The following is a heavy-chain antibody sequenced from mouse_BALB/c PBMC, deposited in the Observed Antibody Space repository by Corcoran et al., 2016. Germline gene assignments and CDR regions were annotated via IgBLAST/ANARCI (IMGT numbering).Heavy chain of an antibody. Sequence: QIQLVQSGPELKKPGETVKISCKASGYTFTNHGMNWVKQAPGKGLKWMGWINTNTGEPTYAEEFKGRFAFSLETSASTAYLQINNLKNEDTATYFCARGTGTWFAYWGQGTLVTVSA. CDR3: ARGTGTWFAY. V-gene: IGHV9-3*02. CDR2: INTNTGEP. J-gene: IGHJ3*01. D-gene: IGHD4-1*01. CDR1: GYTFTNHG.